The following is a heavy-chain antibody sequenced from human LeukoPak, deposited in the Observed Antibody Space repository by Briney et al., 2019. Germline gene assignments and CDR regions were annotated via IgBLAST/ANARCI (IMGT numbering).Heavy chain of an antibody. D-gene: IGHD3-16*01. CDR1: GFTVSSNY. CDR3: ARAPRRGTYYFDY. CDR2: IYSGGST. V-gene: IGHV3-53*01. Sequence: GGSLRLSCAASGFTVSSNYMSWVRQAPGKGLEWVSVIYSGGSTYYADSVKGRFTISRDNSKNTLYLQMNSLRAEDTAVYYCARAPRRGTYYFDYWGQGTLVTVSS. J-gene: IGHJ4*02.